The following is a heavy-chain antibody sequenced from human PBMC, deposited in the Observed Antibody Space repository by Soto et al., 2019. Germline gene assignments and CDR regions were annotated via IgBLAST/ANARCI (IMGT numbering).Heavy chain of an antibody. CDR1: GGSISSGGYS. Sequence: PSETLSLTCAVSGGSISSGGYSWNWIRQPPGKGLEWIGYIYHSGSTSYNPSLKSRVSISVDKSKNQFSLKLSSVTAADTAVYYCARDALTGYYSEKWCRATLVTVSS. CDR3: ARDALTGYYSEK. J-gene: IGHJ4*02. D-gene: IGHD3-22*01. V-gene: IGHV4-30-2*01. CDR2: IYHSGST.